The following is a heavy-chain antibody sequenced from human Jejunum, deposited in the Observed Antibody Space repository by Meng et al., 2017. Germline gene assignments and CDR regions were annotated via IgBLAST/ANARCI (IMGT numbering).Heavy chain of an antibody. CDR3: ARLANSSPDY. V-gene: IGHV4-39*01. Sequence: QLQLQESGPGLVKPSETLSLTCTVSGGSISSRSYYWGWIRQPPGKGLEWIASVFYSGTTYYNPSLQSRVTISIDTSKNQFSMRLTSVTDTDTSVYYCARLANSSPDYWGRGTLVTVSS. D-gene: IGHD6-13*01. CDR1: GGSISSRSYY. CDR2: VFYSGTT. J-gene: IGHJ4*02.